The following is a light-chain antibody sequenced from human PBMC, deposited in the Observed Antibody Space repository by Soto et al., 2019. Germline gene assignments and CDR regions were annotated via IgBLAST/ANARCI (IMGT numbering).Light chain of an antibody. CDR3: SSYAGTNNYV. J-gene: IGLJ1*01. Sequence: QSVLTQPPSASGSPGQSVTISCTGTSSDVGAYHYVSWYQQHPDKAPTLIIYEVSQRPSGVPDRFSGSKSGNTASLTVSGLQPDDEADSYCSSYAGTNNYVFGTGTKVTVL. V-gene: IGLV2-8*01. CDR1: SSDVGAYHY. CDR2: EVS.